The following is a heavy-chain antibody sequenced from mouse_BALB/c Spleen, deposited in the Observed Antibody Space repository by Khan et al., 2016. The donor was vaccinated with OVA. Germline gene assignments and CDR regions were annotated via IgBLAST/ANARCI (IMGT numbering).Heavy chain of an antibody. D-gene: IGHD1-1*01. J-gene: IGHJ2*02. V-gene: IGHV3-2*02. CDR2: ISYSGNT. CDR1: GYSITSDYA. Sequence: EVQLQESGPGLVKPSQSLSLTCTVTGYSITSDYAWNWIRQFPGNKLEWMVFISYSGNTKYNPSLKSRFSITRDTSKNQFFLQLNSVTTEDTATYYCARVYGGDFDYWGQGTSLTVSS. CDR3: ARVYGGDFDY.